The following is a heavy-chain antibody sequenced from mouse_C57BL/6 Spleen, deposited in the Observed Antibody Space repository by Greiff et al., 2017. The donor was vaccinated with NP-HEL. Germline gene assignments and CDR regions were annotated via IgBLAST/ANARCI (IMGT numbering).Heavy chain of an antibody. CDR3: TPSVVASFDY. Sequence: EVQLQQSGAELVRPGASVKLSCTASGFNIKDDYMHWVKQRPERGLEWIGWIDPENGDTEYASKFQGKATITADKTSNTAYLQLSSLTSEDTAVYYCTPSVVASFDYWGKGTTLTVSS. CDR1: GFNIKDDY. V-gene: IGHV14-4*01. CDR2: IDPENGDT. J-gene: IGHJ2*01. D-gene: IGHD1-1*01.